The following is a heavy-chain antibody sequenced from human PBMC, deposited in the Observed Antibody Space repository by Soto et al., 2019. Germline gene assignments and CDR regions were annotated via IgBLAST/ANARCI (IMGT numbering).Heavy chain of an antibody. D-gene: IGHD3-3*02. V-gene: IGHV5-51*01. CDR3: ARQLSHICDS. CDR1: GYKFGIAW. J-gene: IGHJ4*02. CDR2: IKPGTSDI. Sequence: GESLKISCNGVGYKFGIAWIGWVRQMPGKGLEWMGIIKPGTSDIRYSPSCRGHVTISADEAVSTAYLQWSSLKASDTAMYYCARQLSHICDSWGQGTRVTVSS.